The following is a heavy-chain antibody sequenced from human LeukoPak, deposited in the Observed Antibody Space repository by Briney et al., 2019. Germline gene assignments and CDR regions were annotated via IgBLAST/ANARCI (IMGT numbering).Heavy chain of an antibody. CDR2: INHSGST. D-gene: IGHD2-15*01. CDR3: ARTVGSWFDP. V-gene: IGHV4-34*01. Sequence: PSETLWLIWGVYGGCFSGYYWSWIRQPPGKGLEWIGEINHSGSTNYNPSLKSRVTISVDTSKNQFSLKLSSVTAADTAVYYCARTVGSWFDPWGQGTLVTVSS. J-gene: IGHJ5*02. CDR1: GGCFSGYY.